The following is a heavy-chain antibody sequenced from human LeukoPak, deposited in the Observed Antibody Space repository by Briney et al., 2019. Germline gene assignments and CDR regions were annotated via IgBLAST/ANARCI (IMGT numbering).Heavy chain of an antibody. CDR3: ARDRRGPMDV. Sequence: GRSLRLSCAASGFTFSSYGVHWVRQAPGKGLEGVAVIWYDGSNKYYADSVKGRFTISRDNSKNTLYLQMNSLRAEDTAVYYCARDRRGPMDVWGQGTTVTVSS. CDR1: GFTFSSYG. V-gene: IGHV3-33*01. CDR2: IWYDGSNK. J-gene: IGHJ6*02. D-gene: IGHD6-6*01.